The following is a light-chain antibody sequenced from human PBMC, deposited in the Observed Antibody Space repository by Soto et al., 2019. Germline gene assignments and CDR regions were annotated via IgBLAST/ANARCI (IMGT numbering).Light chain of an antibody. CDR3: QQFSSYPLT. CDR1: QSVTSSS. CDR2: DAS. Sequence: EIVLTQSPGTLSLSPGERSTLFFSSSQSVTSSSIAWHQQKPGQAPRLLIYDASSRATGIPDRFSGGGSGTDFTLTISRLEPEDFAVYYCQQFSSYPLTFGGGTKVAIK. V-gene: IGKV3-20*01. J-gene: IGKJ4*01.